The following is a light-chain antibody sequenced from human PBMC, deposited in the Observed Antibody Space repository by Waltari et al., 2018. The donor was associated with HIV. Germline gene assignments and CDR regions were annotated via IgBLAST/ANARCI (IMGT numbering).Light chain of an antibody. J-gene: IGLJ1*01. CDR1: SRHVGGYDY. CDR3: SSYTSSSTPV. Sequence: QSALTQPASVSGYPGPSISIPCPGTSRHVGGYDYISWYQQHPGKSPKLMIYEVSNRPSGVSNRFSGSKSGNTASLTISGLQAEDEADYYCSSYTSSSTPVFGTGTKVTVL. CDR2: EVS. V-gene: IGLV2-14*01.